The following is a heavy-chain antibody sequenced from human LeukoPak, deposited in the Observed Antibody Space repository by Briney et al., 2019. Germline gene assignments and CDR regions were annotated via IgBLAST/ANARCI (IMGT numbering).Heavy chain of an antibody. CDR2: IYYSGST. CDR3: ARETYGRYFDY. Sequence: SETLSLTCTVSGGSVSSGSYYWSWIRQPPGKGLEWIGYIYYSGSTNYNPSLKSRVTISVDTSKNQISLKLSTVTAADTAVYYCARETYGRYFDYWGQGTLVTVSS. J-gene: IGHJ4*02. V-gene: IGHV4-61*01. CDR1: GGSVSSGSYY. D-gene: IGHD4-17*01.